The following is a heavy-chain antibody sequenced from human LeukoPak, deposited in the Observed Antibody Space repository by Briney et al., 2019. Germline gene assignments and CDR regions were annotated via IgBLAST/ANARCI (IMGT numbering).Heavy chain of an antibody. V-gene: IGHV3-30*05. CDR2: ISYDGTIK. Sequence: GGSLRLSCAASGFTLISHGMHWVRQAPGKGLEWVALISYDGTIKYYADSVKGRFTISRDNSKNTLYLQMNSLRPEDTAVYYCASLAGSSGWFLAPNDYWGQGTLATVSS. CDR3: ASLAGSSGWFLAPNDY. J-gene: IGHJ4*02. D-gene: IGHD6-19*01. CDR1: GFTLISHG.